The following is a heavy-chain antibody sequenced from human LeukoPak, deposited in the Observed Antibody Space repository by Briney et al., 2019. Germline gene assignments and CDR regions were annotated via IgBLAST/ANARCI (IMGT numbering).Heavy chain of an antibody. CDR2: INHSGST. CDR1: GGSFSGYY. V-gene: IGHV4-34*01. Sequence: SETLSLTCAVYGGSFSGYYWSWIRQSPGKGLEWIGEINHSGSTNYNPSLTSRVTISVDTSKNQLSLKLSSVTAADTAVYYCARERPSYYDILTGYYPRSLPYYFDYWGQGTLVTVSS. D-gene: IGHD3-9*01. CDR3: ARERPSYYDILTGYYPRSLPYYFDY. J-gene: IGHJ4*02.